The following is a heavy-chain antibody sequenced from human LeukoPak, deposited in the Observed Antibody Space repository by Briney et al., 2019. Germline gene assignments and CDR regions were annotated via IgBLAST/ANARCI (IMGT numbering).Heavy chain of an antibody. Sequence: GGSLRLSCAASGSTFSSYAMSWVRQAPGKGLQWVSDISSSGTTIYYADSVKGRFTISRDNAKNSLYLQMNSLRAEDTAVYYCARKYCSTTSCLFDNWGQGTLVTVSS. J-gene: IGHJ4*02. CDR1: GSTFSSYA. CDR3: ARKYCSTTSCLFDN. CDR2: ISSSGTTI. V-gene: IGHV3-48*03. D-gene: IGHD2-2*01.